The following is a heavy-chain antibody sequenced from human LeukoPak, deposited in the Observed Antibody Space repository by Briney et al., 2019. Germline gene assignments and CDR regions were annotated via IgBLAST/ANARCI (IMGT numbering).Heavy chain of an antibody. D-gene: IGHD4-11*01. Sequence: GESLKISCKGSGYSFTSYWIGWVRQAPGQGLEWMGIINPSGGSTSYAQKFQGRVTMTRDTSTSTVYMELSSLRSEDTAVYYCARAVTTVEYWGQGTLVTVSS. V-gene: IGHV1-46*01. CDR1: GYSFTSYW. CDR3: ARAVTTVEY. CDR2: INPSGGST. J-gene: IGHJ4*02.